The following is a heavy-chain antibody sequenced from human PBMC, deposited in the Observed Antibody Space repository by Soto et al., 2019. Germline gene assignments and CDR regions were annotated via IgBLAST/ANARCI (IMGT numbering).Heavy chain of an antibody. D-gene: IGHD3-22*01. Sequence: EVQLVESGGGLVQPGGSLRLSCAASGFTFSSYDMHWVRQATGKGLEWVSAIGTAGDTYYPGSVKGRFTISRENAKNSLYLQMNSLRAGATAVYYCARVSDYDSSGFSHWYFDLWGRGTLVTVSS. J-gene: IGHJ2*01. CDR1: GFTFSSYD. V-gene: IGHV3-13*01. CDR2: IGTAGDT. CDR3: ARVSDYDSSGFSHWYFDL.